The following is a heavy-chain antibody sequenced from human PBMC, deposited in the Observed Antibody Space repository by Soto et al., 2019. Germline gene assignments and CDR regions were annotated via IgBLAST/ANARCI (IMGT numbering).Heavy chain of an antibody. CDR2: IYSGGST. CDR3: ARGPPYYYDSSGALGFDP. J-gene: IGHJ5*02. V-gene: IGHV3-53*01. D-gene: IGHD3-22*01. Sequence: EVQLVESGGGLIQPGGSLRLSCAASGFTVSSNYMSWVRQAPGKGLEWVSVIYSGGSTYYADSVKGRFTISRDNSKNTXXLQMNSLRAEDTAVYYCARGPPYYYDSSGALGFDPWGQGTLVTVSS. CDR1: GFTVSSNY.